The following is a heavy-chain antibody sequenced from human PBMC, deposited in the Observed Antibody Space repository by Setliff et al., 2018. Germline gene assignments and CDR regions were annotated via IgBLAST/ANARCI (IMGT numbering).Heavy chain of an antibody. D-gene: IGHD4-17*01. V-gene: IGHV1-69*05. Sequence: SVKVSCKASGATFSSYGISWVRQAPGQGLEWMGGTIPMFGTTEYAQKFQGRLTITTDESTSTAYMELSSLRSEDTAVYYCARDLTQSHDYGGNSDSPWGQGTLGTVSS. CDR1: GATFSSYG. J-gene: IGHJ5*02. CDR2: TIPMFGTT. CDR3: ARDLTQSHDYGGNSDSP.